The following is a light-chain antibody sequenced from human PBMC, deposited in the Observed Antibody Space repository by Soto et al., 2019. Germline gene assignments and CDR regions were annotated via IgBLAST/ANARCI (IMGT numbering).Light chain of an antibody. J-gene: IGKJ4*02. CDR1: QSLIHTDGKSY. V-gene: IGKV2D-29*02. CDR3: MQSIQLPRT. Sequence: EIVMTQTPVSLSVTLGQPASMSCKSSQSLIHTDGKSYVYWYLQRPGRSPQVLLYEVSNRFSGVPDRFSGSGSETEFTQTISRGEAEDVGIYDGMQSIQLPRTCGRGTKGEI. CDR2: EVS.